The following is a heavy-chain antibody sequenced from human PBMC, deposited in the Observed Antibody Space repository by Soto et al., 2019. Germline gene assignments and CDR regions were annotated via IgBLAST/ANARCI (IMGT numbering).Heavy chain of an antibody. CDR1: GGTFSSYA. D-gene: IGHD1-26*01. V-gene: IGHV1-69*13. Sequence: SVKVSCKASGGTFSSYAISWLRQAPGQGLEWMGGIIPIFGTANYAQKFQGRVTITADESTSTAYMELSSLRSEDTAVYYCARSSRDGWWDLPSSPFDSWGKETRVTFSS. CDR2: IIPIFGTA. CDR3: ARSSRDGWWDLPSSPFDS. J-gene: IGHJ4*02.